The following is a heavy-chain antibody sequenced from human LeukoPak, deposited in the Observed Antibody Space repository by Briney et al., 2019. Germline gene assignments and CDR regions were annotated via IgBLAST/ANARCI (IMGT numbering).Heavy chain of an antibody. V-gene: IGHV3-23*01. CDR1: GFTFSSYA. Sequence: PGGSLRLSCAASGFTFSSYAMSWVRQAPGKGLEWVSAISGSGGSTYYADSVKGRFTISRDNSKNTLYLQMNSLRAEDTAVYYWAKDQFSRGLNWFDPWGQGTLVTVSS. CDR2: ISGSGGST. CDR3: AKDQFSRGLNWFDP. D-gene: IGHD6-6*01. J-gene: IGHJ5*02.